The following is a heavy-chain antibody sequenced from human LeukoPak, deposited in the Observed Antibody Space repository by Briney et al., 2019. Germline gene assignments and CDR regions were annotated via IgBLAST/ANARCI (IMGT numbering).Heavy chain of an antibody. CDR3: AREDYYDSSGYQRFEFDY. V-gene: IGHV1-2*02. CDR2: INPNSGGT. J-gene: IGHJ4*02. D-gene: IGHD3-22*01. Sequence: GASVKVSCKASGYTFTGYYMHWVRQAPGQGLEWMGWINPNSGGTNYAQKFRGRVTMTRDTSISTAYMELSRLRSDDTAVYYCAREDYYDSSGYQRFEFDYWGQGTLVTVSS. CDR1: GYTFTGYY.